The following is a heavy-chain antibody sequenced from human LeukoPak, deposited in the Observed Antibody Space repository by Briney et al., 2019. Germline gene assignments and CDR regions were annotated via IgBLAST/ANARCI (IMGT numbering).Heavy chain of an antibody. CDR3: AGTYYCSSTSCSKRPFDY. V-gene: IGHV1-2*02. J-gene: IGHJ4*02. Sequence: ASVRVSCKASGYTFTGYYMHWVRQAPGQGLEWMGWINPNSGGTNYAQKFQGRVTMTRDTSISTAYMELSRLRSDDTAVYYCAGTYYCSSTSCSKRPFDYWGQGTLVTVSS. CDR1: GYTFTGYY. D-gene: IGHD2-2*01. CDR2: INPNSGGT.